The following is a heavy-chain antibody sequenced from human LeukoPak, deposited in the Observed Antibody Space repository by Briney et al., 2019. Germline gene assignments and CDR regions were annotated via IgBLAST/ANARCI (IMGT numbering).Heavy chain of an antibody. CDR3: ARAPITSPFYFDY. J-gene: IGHJ4*02. D-gene: IGHD2-2*01. CDR1: GFAFDEHG. Sequence: GGSLRLSCTASGFAFDEHGMSWVRQVPGKGLEWVSGINWRGGSTGYADPLRGRFTISRDNAKNSLYLQMDSLRAEDTALYYCARAPITSPFYFDYRGQGTLVTVSS. CDR2: INWRGGST. V-gene: IGHV3-20*04.